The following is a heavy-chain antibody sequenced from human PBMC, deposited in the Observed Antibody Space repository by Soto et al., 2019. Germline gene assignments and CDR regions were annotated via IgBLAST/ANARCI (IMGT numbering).Heavy chain of an antibody. CDR3: ARHENSEVTAMVYYFDY. J-gene: IGHJ4*02. Sequence: PSETLSLTCTVSGGSSSSTTYYWGWIRQSPGKGLEWIGNIYSGGNTYYNPSLKSRVTISVDTSKNQFSLQLISVTAADTAVYYCARHENSEVTAMVYYFDYWGQGTLVTVSS. D-gene: IGHD5-18*01. CDR1: GGSSSSTTYY. V-gene: IGHV4-39*01. CDR2: IYSGGNT.